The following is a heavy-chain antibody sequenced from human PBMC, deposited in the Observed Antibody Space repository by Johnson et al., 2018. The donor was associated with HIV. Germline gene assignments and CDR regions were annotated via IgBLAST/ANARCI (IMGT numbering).Heavy chain of an antibody. V-gene: IGHV3-30-3*01. CDR2: ISYDGSNK. D-gene: IGHD1-14*01. J-gene: IGHJ3*02. CDR3: ARDETEADGAFDI. Sequence: VQLVESGGGLVKPGGSLRLSCAASGFTFSNAWMSWVRQAPGKGLEWVAVISYDGSNKYYADSVKGRFTISRDNAKNSLYLQMNSLRAEDTAVYYCARDETEADGAFDIWGQGTMVTVSS. CDR1: GFTFSNAW.